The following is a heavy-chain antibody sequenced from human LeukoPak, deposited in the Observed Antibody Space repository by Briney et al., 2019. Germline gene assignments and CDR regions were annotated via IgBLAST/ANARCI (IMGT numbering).Heavy chain of an antibody. CDR3: ARREGYCSGGTCYFDN. CDR1: GFTFTTYW. CDR2: INSDGSRT. D-gene: IGHD2-15*01. J-gene: IGHJ4*02. Sequence: GGSLRLSCATPGFTFTTYWMHWVRQAPGKGLVWVSHINSDGSRTDYADSVKGRFTVSRDNAKNTLYLQMNSLRAEDTAVYYCARREGYCSGGTCYFDNWGQGTLVTVSS. V-gene: IGHV3-74*01.